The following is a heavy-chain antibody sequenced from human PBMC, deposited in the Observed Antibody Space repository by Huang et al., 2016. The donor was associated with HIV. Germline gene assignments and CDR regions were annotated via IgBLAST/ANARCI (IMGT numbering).Heavy chain of an antibody. Sequence: QVQLQQWGAGLLRPSETLSLTCAVYGGSFSGYYGTWISQPPGKGLEWIGEINHSESTNYNPSLKSRVTISVDTSRNQFSLTVTSVTAADTAVYYCARGQGGYYYYYMDVWGKGTTVTVSS. CDR2: INHSEST. CDR1: GGSFSGYY. CDR3: ARGQGGYYYYYMDV. V-gene: IGHV4-34*01. J-gene: IGHJ6*03.